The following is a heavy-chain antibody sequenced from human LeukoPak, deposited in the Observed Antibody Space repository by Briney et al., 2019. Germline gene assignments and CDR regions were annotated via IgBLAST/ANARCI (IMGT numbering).Heavy chain of an antibody. CDR1: GFTFSSYW. CDR2: IKQDGGEK. CDR3: ARDGTAAGLYFDL. V-gene: IGHV3-7*01. D-gene: IGHD6-13*01. Sequence: PTGGSLRLSCAVSGFTFSSYWMNWVRQAPGKGLEWVASIKQDGGEKSYVDSVKGRFTISRDNAKNSPYLQMSSLRAEDTAVYYCARDGTAAGLYFDLWGQGTLVTVSS. J-gene: IGHJ4*01.